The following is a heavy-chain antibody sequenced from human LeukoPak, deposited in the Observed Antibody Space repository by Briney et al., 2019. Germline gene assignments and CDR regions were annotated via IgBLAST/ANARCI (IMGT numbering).Heavy chain of an antibody. CDR3: ARESYYGSGSYYNPADYYYYYMDV. CDR2: INHSGST. CDR1: GGSFSGYY. D-gene: IGHD3-10*01. V-gene: IGHV4-34*01. J-gene: IGHJ6*03. Sequence: SETLSLTCAVYGGSFSGYYWSWIRQPPGKGLEWIGEINHSGSTNYNPSLKSRVTISVDTSKNQFSLKLSSVTAADTAVYYCARESYYGSGSYYNPADYYYYYMDVWGKGTTVTVSS.